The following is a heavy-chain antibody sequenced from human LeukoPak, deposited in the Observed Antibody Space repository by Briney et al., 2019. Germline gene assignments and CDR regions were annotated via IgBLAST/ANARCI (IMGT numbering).Heavy chain of an antibody. J-gene: IGHJ4*02. CDR3: AREATAMVS. D-gene: IGHD5-18*01. V-gene: IGHV3-7*05. CDR2: IKQDGSEK. CDR1: GFTFSSYW. Sequence: GGSLRLSCAASGFTFSSYWMSWVRRAPGKGLEWVANIKQDGSEKYYVDSVKGRFTISRDNAKNSLYLQMNSMRAEDAAVYYCAREATAMVSWGQGTLVTVSS.